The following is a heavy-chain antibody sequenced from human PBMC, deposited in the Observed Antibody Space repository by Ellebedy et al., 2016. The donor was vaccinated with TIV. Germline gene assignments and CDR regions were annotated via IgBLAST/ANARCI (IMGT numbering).Heavy chain of an antibody. Sequence: GESLKISXAASGFTFSSYAMSWVRQAPGRGLEWVANIIQDGSDKYYVESVKGRFTISRDNAKNSLYLQMNSLRADDTAVYYCVRSENVIRGFGPYYKMDVWGQGTKVTVSS. J-gene: IGHJ6*02. D-gene: IGHD3-10*01. CDR3: VRSENVIRGFGPYYKMDV. CDR2: IIQDGSDK. V-gene: IGHV3-7*01. CDR1: GFTFSSYA.